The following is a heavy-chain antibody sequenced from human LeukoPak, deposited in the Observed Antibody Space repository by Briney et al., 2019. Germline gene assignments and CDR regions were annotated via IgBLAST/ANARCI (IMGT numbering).Heavy chain of an antibody. CDR2: INHSGST. CDR1: GGSFSGYY. CDR3: ASGVVTTVDY. V-gene: IGHV4-34*01. D-gene: IGHD3-22*01. Sequence: SETLSLTCAVYGGSFSGYYWSWIRQPPGKGLEWIGEINHSGSTNYNPSLKSRVTISVDTSKNKFSLKLSSVTAADTAVYYCASGVVTTVDYWGQGTLVTVSS. J-gene: IGHJ4*02.